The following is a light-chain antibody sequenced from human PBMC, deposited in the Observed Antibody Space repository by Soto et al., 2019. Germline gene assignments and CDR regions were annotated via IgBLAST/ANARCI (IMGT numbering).Light chain of an antibody. Sequence: EIVLTQSPATLSLSPGERATLSCGASQSVSTYLAWYQQKPGQAPRLLIYDVSNRATDIPARFSGSGSGTDFTLTISSLEPEDFAVYYCQQRSNWPPVTFGQGTRLEIK. CDR3: QQRSNWPPVT. CDR1: QSVSTY. J-gene: IGKJ5*01. V-gene: IGKV3-11*01. CDR2: DVS.